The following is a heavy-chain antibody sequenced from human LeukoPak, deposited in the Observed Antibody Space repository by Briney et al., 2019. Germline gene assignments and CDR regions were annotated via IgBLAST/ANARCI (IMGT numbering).Heavy chain of an antibody. Sequence: GGSLRLSCAASGFTVSNNEVTWVRQAPGKGLEWVSVIHTGGSSYYADSVKGRFTISRDNSKNTVYFQMNRLRVEDTAVYYCSWDHTGKEDIWGQGTMVTVSS. V-gene: IGHV3-66*01. D-gene: IGHD2-8*02. CDR3: SWDHTGKEDI. CDR2: IHTGGSS. CDR1: GFTVSNNE. J-gene: IGHJ3*02.